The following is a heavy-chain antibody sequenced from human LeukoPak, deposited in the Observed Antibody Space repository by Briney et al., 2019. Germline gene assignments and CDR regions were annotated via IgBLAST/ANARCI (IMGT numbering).Heavy chain of an antibody. CDR3: ARTGYYDSSGYYYGGLHY. J-gene: IGHJ4*02. Sequence: SETLSLTCAVYGGSFSGYYWSWIRQPPGKGLEWIGEISHSGSTNYNPSLKSRVTISVDTSKNQFSLKLSSVTAADTAVYYCARTGYYDSSGYYYGGLHYWGQGTLVTVSS. CDR1: GGSFSGYY. D-gene: IGHD3-22*01. CDR2: ISHSGST. V-gene: IGHV4-34*01.